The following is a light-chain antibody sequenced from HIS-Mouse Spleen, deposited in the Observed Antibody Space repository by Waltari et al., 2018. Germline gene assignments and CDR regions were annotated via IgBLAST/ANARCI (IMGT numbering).Light chain of an antibody. J-gene: IGLJ2*01. V-gene: IGLV3-10*01. CDR1: ALPKKY. CDR3: YSTDSSGNHRV. CDR2: AES. Sequence: SYELTQPPSVSVSPGQTARITCSGEALPKKYAYWYQQQSGQAPVPVIYAESKRPSGIPERFSGSSSGTMATLTISGAQVEDEADYYCYSTDSSGNHRVFGGGTKLTVL.